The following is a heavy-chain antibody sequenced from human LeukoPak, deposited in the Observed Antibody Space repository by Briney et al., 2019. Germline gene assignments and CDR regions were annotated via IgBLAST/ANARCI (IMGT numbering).Heavy chain of an antibody. V-gene: IGHV1-8*03. CDR2: MNPNSGNT. J-gene: IGHJ4*02. Sequence: ASVTVSCKASGGTFSSYAISWVRQAPGQGLEWMGWMNPNSGNTGYAQKFQGRVTITRNTSISTAYMELSSLRSEDTAVYYCARGYDYGDYDYWGQGTLVTVSS. CDR3: ARGYDYGDYDY. D-gene: IGHD4-17*01. CDR1: GGTFSSYA.